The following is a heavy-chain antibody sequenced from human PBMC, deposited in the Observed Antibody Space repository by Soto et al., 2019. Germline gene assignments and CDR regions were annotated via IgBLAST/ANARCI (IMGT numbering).Heavy chain of an antibody. V-gene: IGHV4-4*02. CDR1: GGSISSSNW. CDR2: IYHSGST. Sequence: PSETLSLTCAVSGGSISSSNWWSWVRQPPGKGLEWIGEIYHSGSTNYNPSLKSRVTISVDKSKNQFSLKLSSVTAADTAVYYCARSRHPSRWVPGAFDIWGQGTMVTVSS. J-gene: IGHJ3*02. D-gene: IGHD6-19*01. CDR3: ARSRHPSRWVPGAFDI.